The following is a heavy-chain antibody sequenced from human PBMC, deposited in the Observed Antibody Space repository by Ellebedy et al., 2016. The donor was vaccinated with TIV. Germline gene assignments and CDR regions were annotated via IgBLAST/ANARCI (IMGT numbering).Heavy chain of an antibody. D-gene: IGHD2-15*01. J-gene: IGHJ5*02. CDR3: ARGACSGETCYSDLNWLDP. CDR2: IIPMVGPA. CDR1: GGTFSSYA. V-gene: IGHV1-69*13. Sequence: AASVKVSCKASGGTFSSYAFSWVRQAPGQGLEWMGGIIPMVGPANSPQKFQGRVTLTADEFTRTVFMKLSSLRSEDTAVYFCARGACSGETCYSDLNWLDPWGQGTLVTVSS.